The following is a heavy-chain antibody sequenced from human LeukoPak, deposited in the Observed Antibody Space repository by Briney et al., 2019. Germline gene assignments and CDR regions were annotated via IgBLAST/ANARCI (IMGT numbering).Heavy chain of an antibody. V-gene: IGHV3-9*03. J-gene: IGHJ4*02. CDR1: GFTFDDYA. Sequence: PGRSLRLSCAASGFTFDDYAMHWVRQAPGKGLEWVSGISWNSGSMAYADSVKGRFTISRDNAKNSLYLQMNSLRVEDMAVYYCAKDQQLVSYFDYWGQGTLVTVSS. CDR3: AKDQQLVSYFDY. CDR2: ISWNSGSM. D-gene: IGHD6-13*01.